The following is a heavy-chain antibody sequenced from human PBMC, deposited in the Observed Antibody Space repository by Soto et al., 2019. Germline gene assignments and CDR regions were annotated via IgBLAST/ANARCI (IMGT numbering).Heavy chain of an antibody. CDR3: ARDGWGHYDFGSGYYYYYGMDV. CDR1: GGTFSSYA. V-gene: IGHV1-69*01. J-gene: IGHJ6*02. CDR2: IIPIFGTA. Sequence: QVQLVQSGAEVKKPGSSVKVSCKASGGTFSSYAISWVRQAPGQGLEWMGGIIPIFGTANYAQKFQGRVTITEDSCMSTGYMELSRLRAEDTAVYYCARDGWGHYDFGSGYYYYYGMDVWGQGTTVTVSS. D-gene: IGHD3-3*01.